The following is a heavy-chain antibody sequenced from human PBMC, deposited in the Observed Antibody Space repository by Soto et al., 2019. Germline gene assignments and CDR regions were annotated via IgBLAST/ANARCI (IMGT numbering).Heavy chain of an antibody. CDR1: GFTFSNYA. Sequence: LRLSCAASGFTFSNYAVTWVRQAPGKGLEWVSTISGSGGSTYYADSVKGRFTISRDNSKNTLYLQMSSLRAEDTAVYYCAKDQGSSWYEIDYWGQGTLVTVSS. V-gene: IGHV3-23*01. D-gene: IGHD6-13*01. CDR3: AKDQGSSWYEIDY. J-gene: IGHJ4*02. CDR2: ISGSGGST.